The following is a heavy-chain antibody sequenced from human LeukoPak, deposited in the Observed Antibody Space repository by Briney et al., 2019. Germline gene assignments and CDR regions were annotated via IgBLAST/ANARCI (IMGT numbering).Heavy chain of an antibody. CDR2: ISAYNGNT. J-gene: IGHJ4*02. V-gene: IGHV1-18*01. Sequence: ASVKVSCKASGYTFTSYGISWVRQAPGQGLEWMGWISAYNGNTNYAQRLQGRVTMTTDTSTSTAYMELRSLRSDDTAVYYCAREVNGFGELDYWGQGTLVTVSS. CDR3: AREVNGFGELDY. D-gene: IGHD3-10*01. CDR1: GYTFTSYG.